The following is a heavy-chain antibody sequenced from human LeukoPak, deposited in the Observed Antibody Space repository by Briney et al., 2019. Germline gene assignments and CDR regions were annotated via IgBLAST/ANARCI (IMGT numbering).Heavy chain of an antibody. CDR1: GFTFSNHG. J-gene: IGHJ4*02. CDR3: ARAGGARGSSGWHLSFDY. Sequence: GGSLRLSCAASGFTFSNHGMHWVRQAPGKGLEWVSYISSSVNTIYYADSVKGRFTTSRDNAKNSLYLQMNSLRAEDTAVYYCARAGGARGSSGWHLSFDYWGQGTLVTVSS. V-gene: IGHV3-48*04. CDR2: ISSSVNTI. D-gene: IGHD6-19*01.